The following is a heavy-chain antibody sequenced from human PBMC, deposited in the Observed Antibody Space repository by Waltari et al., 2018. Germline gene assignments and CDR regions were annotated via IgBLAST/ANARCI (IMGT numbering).Heavy chain of an antibody. V-gene: IGHV4-59*01. CDR3: ARASSGWYPPNY. J-gene: IGHJ4*02. Sequence: QVQLQESGPGLVKPSETLSLTCTVSGGSISSYYWSWIRQPPGKGLEWIGYIYYSGSTNDNPSLKSRVTISVDTSKNQFSLKLSSVTAADTAVYYCARASSGWYPPNYWGQGTLVTVSS. CDR2: IYYSGST. CDR1: GGSISSYY. D-gene: IGHD6-19*01.